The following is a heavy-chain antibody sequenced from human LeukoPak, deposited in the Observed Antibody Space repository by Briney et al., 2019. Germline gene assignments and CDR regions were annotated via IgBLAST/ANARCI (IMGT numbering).Heavy chain of an antibody. V-gene: IGHV3-48*03. CDR3: AKRYTSGSYYFDY. D-gene: IGHD6-19*01. CDR2: ISSGASTM. J-gene: IGHJ4*02. Sequence: SGGSLRLSCAASGFMFSSYEMYWVRQAPGKGLEWVSYISSGASTMYYADSVKGRFTISRDNSKNTLYLQMNSLRAEDTAVYFCAKRYTSGSYYFDYWGQGTLVTVSS. CDR1: GFMFSSYE.